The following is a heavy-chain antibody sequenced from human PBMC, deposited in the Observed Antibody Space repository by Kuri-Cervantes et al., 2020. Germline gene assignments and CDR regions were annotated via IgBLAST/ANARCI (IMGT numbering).Heavy chain of an antibody. J-gene: IGHJ4*02. D-gene: IGHD3-9*01. CDR1: GGSISSSSYY. V-gene: IGHV4-39*07. Sequence: SETLSLTCTVSGGSISSSSYYWGWIRQPPGKGLEWIGSIYYSGSTYYNPSLKSRVTISVDTPKNQFSLKLSSVTAADTAVYYCARPAGDYDILTGYDYWGQGTLVTVSS. CDR2: IYYSGST. CDR3: ARPAGDYDILTGYDY.